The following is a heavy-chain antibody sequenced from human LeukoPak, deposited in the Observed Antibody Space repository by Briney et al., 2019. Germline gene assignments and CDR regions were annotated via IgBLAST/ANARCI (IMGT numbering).Heavy chain of an antibody. CDR2: IYHSGST. J-gene: IGHJ5*02. Sequence: ASETLSLTCTVSGYSINSGYYWGWIRQPPGKGLEWIGSIYHSGSTYYNPSLKSRVTISVDTSKNQFSLKLSSVTAADTAVYYCARAPVTGFDPWGQGTLVTVSS. CDR1: GYSINSGYY. CDR3: ARAPVTGFDP. V-gene: IGHV4-38-2*02. D-gene: IGHD1-20*01.